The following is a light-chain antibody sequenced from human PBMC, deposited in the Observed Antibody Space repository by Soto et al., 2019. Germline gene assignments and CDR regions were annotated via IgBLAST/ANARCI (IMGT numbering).Light chain of an antibody. J-gene: IGKJ1*01. V-gene: IGKV1-5*03. CDR1: QSISSW. Sequence: DIQMTQSPSTLSASVGDRVTITCRASQSISSWLAWYQQKPGKAPKLLIYKASSLESGVPSRFSGSGSGTEFTLTISSLQPDDFATDYCQQYNSSSRTFGQGTKVEIK. CDR3: QQYNSSSRT. CDR2: KAS.